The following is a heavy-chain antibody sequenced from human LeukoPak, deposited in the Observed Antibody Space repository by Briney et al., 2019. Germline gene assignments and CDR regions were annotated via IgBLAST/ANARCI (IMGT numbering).Heavy chain of an antibody. D-gene: IGHD4-23*01. CDR1: GYTFTSYY. J-gene: IGHJ4*02. CDR3: ARGALERTVVTLDY. CDR2: ISAYNGNT. Sequence: ASVKVPCKASGYTFTSYYLHWVRQAPGQGLEWMGWISAYNGNTNYAQKLQGRVTMTTDTSTSTAYMELRSLRSDDTAVYYCARGALERTVVTLDYWGQGTLVTVSS. V-gene: IGHV1-18*04.